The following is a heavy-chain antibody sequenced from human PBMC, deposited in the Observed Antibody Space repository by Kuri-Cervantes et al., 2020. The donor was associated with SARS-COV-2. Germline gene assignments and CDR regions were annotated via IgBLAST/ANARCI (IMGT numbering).Heavy chain of an antibody. CDR1: GYTFTSYG. CDR3: AKNWGASGWYPFDC. J-gene: IGHJ4*02. Sequence: ASVKVSYKASGYTFTSYGISWVRQAPGQGLEWMGWISTYSGNTNYAQRLQGRVTMTTDTSTSTAYVELRSLRSDDTAVFYCAKNWGASGWYPFDCWGQGTLVTVSS. D-gene: IGHD6-19*01. V-gene: IGHV1-18*01. CDR2: ISTYSGNT.